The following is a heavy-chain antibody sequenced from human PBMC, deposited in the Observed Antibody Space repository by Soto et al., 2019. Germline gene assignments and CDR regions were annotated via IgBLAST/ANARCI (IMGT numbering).Heavy chain of an antibody. J-gene: IGHJ6*02. V-gene: IGHV2-70*13. D-gene: IGHD1-7*01. CDR2: VDWDDDK. CDR1: GFSLYTSGMC. Sequence: SGPTLVNPTQTLTLTCTFSGFSLYTSGMCVSWIRQPPGKALEWLALVDWDDDKYYSTSLKTRLTISKDTSKNQVVLRMTNMDPVDTATYFCARLVRKTGTHGGPDAMDVWGQGTTGTVSS. CDR3: ARLVRKTGTHGGPDAMDV.